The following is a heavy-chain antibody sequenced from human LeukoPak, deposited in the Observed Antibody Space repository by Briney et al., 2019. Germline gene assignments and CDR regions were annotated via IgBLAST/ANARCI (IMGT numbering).Heavy chain of an antibody. D-gene: IGHD2-2*01. CDR1: GFTVSTYY. V-gene: IGHV3-53*01. CDR2: IYSGGST. J-gene: IGHJ4*02. CDR3: ARGLGYCTSTTCLLPFDY. Sequence: PGGSLRLSCAASGFTVSTYYMTWVRQAPGKGLECVSVIYSGGSTYYADSVKGRFTVSRDNSKNTLYLQMNSLRAEVTAMYYCARGLGYCTSTTCLLPFDYWGQGTLVTVSS.